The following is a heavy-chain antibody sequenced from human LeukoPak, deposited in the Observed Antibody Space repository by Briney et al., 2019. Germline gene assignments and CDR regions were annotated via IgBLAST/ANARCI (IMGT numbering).Heavy chain of an antibody. V-gene: IGHV3-53*01. CDR1: GFTVITND. CDR3: ARGVEPLAANTLAY. CDR2: LYSDGNT. Sequence: GGSLRLSCAASGFTVITNDMTWARQAPGKGLEWVSVLYSDGNTKYADSVQGRFTISRDNSKNTLYLEMNSLSPDDTAVYYCARGVEPLAANTLAYWGQGTLVPVSS. J-gene: IGHJ4*02. D-gene: IGHD1-14*01.